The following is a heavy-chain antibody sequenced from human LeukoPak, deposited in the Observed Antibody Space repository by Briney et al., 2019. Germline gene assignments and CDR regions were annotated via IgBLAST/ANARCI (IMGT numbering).Heavy chain of an antibody. J-gene: IGHJ4*02. CDR2: ITSSSSSI. V-gene: IGHV3-48*04. Sequence: GGSLRLSCAASGFTFSSYSMNWVRQAPGKGLEWVSYITSSSSSIYYADSVTGRFTISRDNAKSSLYLQMYSLRAEDTAVYYCASLVATTQDYWGQGTLVTVSS. CDR1: GFTFSSYS. D-gene: IGHD5-12*01. CDR3: ASLVATTQDY.